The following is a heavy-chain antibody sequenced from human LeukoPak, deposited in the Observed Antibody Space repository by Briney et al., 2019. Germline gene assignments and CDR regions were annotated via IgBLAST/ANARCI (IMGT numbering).Heavy chain of an antibody. J-gene: IGHJ5*02. CDR1: GGSISSHY. CDR2: IYYSGST. V-gene: IGHV4-59*11. CDR3: ARVGGTWNWFDP. Sequence: PSETLSITCTVSGGSISSHYWSWIRQPQGKGLEWIGYIYYSGSTNYNPSLKSRVTISVDTSKIQFSLKLSSVTAADTAVYYCARVGGTWNWFDPWGQGTLVTVSS. D-gene: IGHD1-1*01.